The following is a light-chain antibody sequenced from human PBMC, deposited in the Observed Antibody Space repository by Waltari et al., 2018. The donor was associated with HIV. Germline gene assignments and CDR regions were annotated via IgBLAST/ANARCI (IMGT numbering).Light chain of an antibody. Sequence: QSVLTPPPSVSAAPGQKVTLPCSGSSSNLGNNFVSWFQQLPGTAPKLLIYDNTRRPSGIPDRFSGSKSGTLATLGITGLQSGDEADYYCGTWDSSLSAWVFGGGTKLTVL. CDR1: SSNLGNNF. CDR3: GTWDSSLSAWV. J-gene: IGLJ2*01. V-gene: IGLV1-51*01. CDR2: DNT.